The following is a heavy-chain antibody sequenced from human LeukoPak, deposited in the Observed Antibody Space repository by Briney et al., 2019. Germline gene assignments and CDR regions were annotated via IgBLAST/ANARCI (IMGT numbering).Heavy chain of an antibody. D-gene: IGHD3-22*01. Sequence: SETLSLTCPVAGGSISSYYWSWIRQPPGKGLEWIGYIYYSGSTNYNPSLKSRVTISVDTSKNQFSLKPSSVTAADTAVYYCATDSSGYLGAFDIWGQGTMVTVSS. V-gene: IGHV4-59*01. CDR2: IYYSGST. CDR1: GGSISSYY. J-gene: IGHJ3*02. CDR3: ATDSSGYLGAFDI.